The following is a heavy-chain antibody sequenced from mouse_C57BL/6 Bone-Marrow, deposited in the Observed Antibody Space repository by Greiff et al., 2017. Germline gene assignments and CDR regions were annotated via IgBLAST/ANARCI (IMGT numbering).Heavy chain of an antibody. D-gene: IGHD2-5*01. CDR2: INSDGGST. V-gene: IGHV5-2*01. CDR3: ARHAYYSNYGYAMDY. CDR1: EYEFPSHD. Sequence: DVKLVESGGGLVQPGESLKLSCESNEYEFPSHDMSWVRKTPEKRLELVAAINSDGGSTYYPDTMERRFIISRANTKKTLYLQMSSLRSEDTALYYCARHAYYSNYGYAMDYWGQGTSVTVSS. J-gene: IGHJ4*01.